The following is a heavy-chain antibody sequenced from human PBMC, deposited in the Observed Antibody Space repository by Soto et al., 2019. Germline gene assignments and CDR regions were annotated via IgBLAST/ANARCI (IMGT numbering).Heavy chain of an antibody. D-gene: IGHD2-2*01. CDR1: GYTFTTYA. CDR3: ARDGGSSDSFDY. V-gene: IGHV1-3*01. CDR2: INADNANT. Sequence: ASVKVSCKASGYTFTTYAMQWVRQASGQRLEWMGWINADNANTKYSQKFQGRVTITRDTSASTAYMELSSLRSEDTAVYYCARDGGSSDSFDYWGQGTLVTVSS. J-gene: IGHJ4*02.